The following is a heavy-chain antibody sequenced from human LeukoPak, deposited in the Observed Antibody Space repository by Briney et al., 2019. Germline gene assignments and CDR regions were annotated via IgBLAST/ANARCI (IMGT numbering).Heavy chain of an antibody. Sequence: SETLSLTCAVSGGSISSGGYSWSWIRQPPGKGLEWIGYIYHSGSTYYNPSLKSRVTISVDRSKNQFSLKLNSVTAADTAVYYCARMPGKYYFDYWGQGTLVTVSS. J-gene: IGHJ4*02. CDR3: ARMPGKYYFDY. CDR2: IYHSGST. CDR1: GGSISSGGYS. V-gene: IGHV4-30-2*01. D-gene: IGHD2-2*01.